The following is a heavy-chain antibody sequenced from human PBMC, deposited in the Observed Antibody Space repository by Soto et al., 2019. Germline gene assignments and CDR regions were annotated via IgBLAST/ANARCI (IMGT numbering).Heavy chain of an antibody. CDR3: ARSVFP. V-gene: IGHV4-61*01. Sequence: TLSLTCTVSGAAVSSGTYYWNWIRQHPGKGLEWIGFIYYNGRNNYNPSVKSRVTISLDTSKNQFSLKLTSVTAADTAVYYCARSVFPWGQGTLVTVSS. CDR2: IYYNGRN. J-gene: IGHJ5*02. CDR1: GAAVSSGTYY.